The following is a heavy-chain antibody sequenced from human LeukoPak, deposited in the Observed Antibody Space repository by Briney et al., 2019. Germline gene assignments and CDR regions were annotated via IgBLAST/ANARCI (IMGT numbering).Heavy chain of an antibody. D-gene: IGHD3-10*01. CDR2: IHYEGTNE. Sequence: GGSLRLSCAASGFEFSSYGMHWVRQAPGKGLEWVAFIHYEGTNEYYADSVKGRFTISRDNSKNTLYVQMNSLRTEDTALYYCAKDYYGSGSIIDVWGQGTLVTVSS. J-gene: IGHJ4*02. V-gene: IGHV3-30*02. CDR1: GFEFSSYG. CDR3: AKDYYGSGSIIDV.